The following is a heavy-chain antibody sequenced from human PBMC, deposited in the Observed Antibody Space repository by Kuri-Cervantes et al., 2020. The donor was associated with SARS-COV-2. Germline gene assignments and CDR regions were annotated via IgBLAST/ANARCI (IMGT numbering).Heavy chain of an antibody. CDR2: IWYDGSNK. CDR1: GFTYSSYG. Sequence: GESLKISCAASGFTYSSYGMHWVRQAPGKGLEWVAVIWYDGSNKYYADSVKGRFTISRDNSKTTLYLQKDSLRAEDMAVYYCAKSEGGSVVRAFDIWGQGTMVTVSS. J-gene: IGHJ3*02. CDR3: AKSEGGSVVRAFDI. V-gene: IGHV3-30*02. D-gene: IGHD1-26*01.